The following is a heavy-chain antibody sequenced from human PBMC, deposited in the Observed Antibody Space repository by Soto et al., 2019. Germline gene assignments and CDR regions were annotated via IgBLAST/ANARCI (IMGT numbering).Heavy chain of an antibody. CDR2: TIHIFASA. D-gene: IGHD7-27*01. CDR1: GGTFSSFV. J-gene: IGHJ6*02. CDR3: AAGEKSGYYGFDV. V-gene: IGHV1-69*01. Sequence: QVQLVQSGAEVKKPGSSVRVSCKASGGTFSSFVVIWVRQAPGQGLEWMGETIHIFASANYAQNFQGRVDINSDDFTNTGYMELSNMRSDDAAVYYCAAGEKSGYYGFDVWGQGTTVIVSS.